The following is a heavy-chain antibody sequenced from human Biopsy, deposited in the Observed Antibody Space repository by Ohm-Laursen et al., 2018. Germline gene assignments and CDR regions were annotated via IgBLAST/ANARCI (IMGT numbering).Heavy chain of an antibody. Sequence: ASVTVFCKASGYTFTSHDINWVRQATGQGLEWMGWMSPNTGNTVYAQRFQDRVTMTSDTSTGTAYMELTSLTADDTAVYFCARWETTLGRSLDSWGQGTLVAVSS. D-gene: IGHD1-26*01. V-gene: IGHV1-8*01. CDR2: MSPNTGNT. CDR1: GYTFTSHD. J-gene: IGHJ4*02. CDR3: ARWETTLGRSLDS.